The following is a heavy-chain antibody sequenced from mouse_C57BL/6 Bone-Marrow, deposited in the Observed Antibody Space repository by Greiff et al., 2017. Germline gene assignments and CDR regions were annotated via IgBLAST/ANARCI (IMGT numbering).Heavy chain of an antibody. V-gene: IGHV1-81*01. CDR3: ARARLRQRGWLAY. CDR1: GYTFTSYG. Sequence: QVQLKQSGAELARPGASVKLSCKASGYTFTSYGISWVKQRTGQGLEWIGEIYPRSGNTYYNAKFKGKATLTADKSSSTAYMELRSLTSEDSAVYFCARARLRQRGWLAYWGQGTLVTVSA. D-gene: IGHD2-4*01. CDR2: IYPRSGNT. J-gene: IGHJ3*01.